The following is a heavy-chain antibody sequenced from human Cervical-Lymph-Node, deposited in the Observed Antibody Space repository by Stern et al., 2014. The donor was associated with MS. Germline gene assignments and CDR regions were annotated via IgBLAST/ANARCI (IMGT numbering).Heavy chain of an antibody. CDR3: AHRTAGPFDY. V-gene: IGHV2-5*02. Sequence: QVTLRESGPALVKPTQTLTLTCTFSGFSLSTYGLGVGWIRQPPGEALEWLAYIDWDDQKRYSPSLKSRLTITKDTSKNQVVLTLTNVDPVDTATYYCAHRTAGPFDYWGQGTLVTVSS. J-gene: IGHJ4*02. CDR2: IDWDDQK. CDR1: GFSLSTYGLG.